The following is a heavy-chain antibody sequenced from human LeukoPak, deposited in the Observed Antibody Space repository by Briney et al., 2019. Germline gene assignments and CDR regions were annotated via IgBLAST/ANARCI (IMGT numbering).Heavy chain of an antibody. CDR2: IWYDGSNK. V-gene: IGHV3-33*01. CDR1: GFTFSSYG. J-gene: IGHJ4*02. CDR3: ARDRNVVVVAAPDY. Sequence: GGSLRLSCAASGFTFSSYGMHWVRQAPGKGLEGVAVIWYDGSNKYYADSVKGRFTISRDNSKNTLYLQMNSLRAEDTAVYYCARDRNVVVVAAPDYWGQGTLVTVSS. D-gene: IGHD2-15*01.